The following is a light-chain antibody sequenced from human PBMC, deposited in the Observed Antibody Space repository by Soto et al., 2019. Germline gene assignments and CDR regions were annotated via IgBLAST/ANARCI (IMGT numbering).Light chain of an antibody. Sequence: EIVLTQSPGTLSLSPGERATLSCRASRSVSSRYLAWYQQKPGQAPRLLIYGASSRATGIPDRFSGSGSGTDFTLTITGLEPEDFGVYHCHQYGYSPNTFGQGTKLEIK. CDR1: RSVSSRY. V-gene: IGKV3-20*01. CDR2: GAS. CDR3: HQYGYSPNT. J-gene: IGKJ2*01.